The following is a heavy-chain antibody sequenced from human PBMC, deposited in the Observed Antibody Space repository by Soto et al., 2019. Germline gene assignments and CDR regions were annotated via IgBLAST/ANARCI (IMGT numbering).Heavy chain of an antibody. CDR2: ISYTGDT. Sequence: SETLSLTCIVSGDSVSSDRYFWTWIRQPPGKGLEWIAYISYTGDTNYNPSLKSRVTISVDTSRNQFSLTLTSVTAADTAVYFCARIVVGATVELWGQGSLVTVYS. J-gene: IGHJ4*02. CDR1: GDSVSSDRYF. CDR3: ARIVVGATVEL. V-gene: IGHV4-61*01. D-gene: IGHD1-26*01.